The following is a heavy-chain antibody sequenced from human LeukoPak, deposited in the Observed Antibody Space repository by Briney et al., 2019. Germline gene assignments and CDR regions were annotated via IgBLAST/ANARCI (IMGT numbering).Heavy chain of an antibody. CDR1: GGSISSGNYY. D-gene: IGHD3-22*01. Sequence: SQTLSLTCTVSGGSISSGNYYWSWIRQPPGKGLEWIGCISFSGSTYYNPSLESRVTISRDTSNNHFSLKLTSVTAADTAVYYCARVSRYSYDSSGYFDCWGQGTLVTVSS. V-gene: IGHV4-30-4*01. CDR2: ISFSGST. J-gene: IGHJ4*02. CDR3: ARVSRYSYDSSGYFDC.